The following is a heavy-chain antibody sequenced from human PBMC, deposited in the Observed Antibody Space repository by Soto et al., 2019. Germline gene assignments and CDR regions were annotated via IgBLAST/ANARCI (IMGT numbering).Heavy chain of an antibody. CDR2: ISYDGSNK. CDR3: ARDRGYCSGGSCYGDYYYGMDV. J-gene: IGHJ6*02. V-gene: IGHV3-30-3*01. CDR1: GFTFSSYA. Sequence: QVPLVESGGGVVQPGRSLRLSCAASGFTFSSYAMHWVRQAPGKGLEWVAVISYDGSNKYYADSVKGRFIISRDNSKNPLYLQMNSLRVEDTAVYYCARDRGYCSGGSCYGDYYYGMDVWGQGTTVTVSS. D-gene: IGHD2-15*01.